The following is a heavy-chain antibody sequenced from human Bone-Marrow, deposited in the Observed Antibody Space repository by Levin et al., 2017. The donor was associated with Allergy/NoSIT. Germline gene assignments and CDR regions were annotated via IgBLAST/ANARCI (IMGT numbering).Heavy chain of an antibody. V-gene: IGHV4-59*11. J-gene: IGHJ4*02. D-gene: IGHD1-26*01. CDR1: GASMNRHY. CDR3: ARDKSGTYFSFED. Sequence: SETLSLTCTVSGASMNRHYWSWIRQPPGKGLEWIGYIYYNGNTNYNPSLKSRVTISVDTSKNQFSLNLNSVTAADTALYYCARDKSGTYFSFEDWGQGTLVTVSS. CDR2: IYYNGNT.